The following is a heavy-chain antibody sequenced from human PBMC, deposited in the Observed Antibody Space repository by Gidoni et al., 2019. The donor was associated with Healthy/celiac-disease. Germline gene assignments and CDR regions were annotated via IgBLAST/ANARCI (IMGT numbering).Heavy chain of an antibody. CDR2: IKQEGSEK. CDR3: ARGFYDYVWGSYRRHLYYYYYMDV. D-gene: IGHD3-16*02. CDR1: GFTFRCAL. V-gene: IGHV3-7*03. J-gene: IGHJ6*03. Sequence: EVQLVESGGGLVQPGGSLRLPCAPSGFTFRCALMSCARQAPGKGPEWVANIKQEGSEKYYVDSVKGRFTISRDNAKSSLYLQMNSLRAEDTAVYYCARGFYDYVWGSYRRHLYYYYYMDVWGKGTTVTVSS.